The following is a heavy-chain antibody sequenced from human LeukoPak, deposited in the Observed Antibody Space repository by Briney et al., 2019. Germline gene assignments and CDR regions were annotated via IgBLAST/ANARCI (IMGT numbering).Heavy chain of an antibody. CDR1: GFTFDDYA. Sequence: GGSLRLSCAASGFTFDDYAMHWVRQAPGKGLEWVSGISWNSGSIGYADSVKGRFTISRDNAKNSLYLQMNSLGAEDTAVYYCANGQPLHLWGQGTLVTVSS. V-gene: IGHV3-9*01. CDR2: ISWNSGSI. J-gene: IGHJ4*02. CDR3: ANGQPLHL. D-gene: IGHD1-26*01.